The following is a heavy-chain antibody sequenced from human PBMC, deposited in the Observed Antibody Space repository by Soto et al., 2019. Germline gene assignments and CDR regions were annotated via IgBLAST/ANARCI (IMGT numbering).Heavy chain of an antibody. D-gene: IGHD2-15*01. V-gene: IGHV3-7*01. CDR3: ASPDCSGGYCHSGGVGFFDY. J-gene: IGHJ4*02. Sequence: EVQLVESGGGLVQPGGSLRLSCAASGFTFSSYWMTWVRQAPGKGLEWVANIKQDGSEKYYVDSVKGRFTISRDNAKNSLYLQMNSLSADYSAVYYCASPDCSGGYCHSGGVGFFDYGGQGILVTVSS. CDR1: GFTFSSYW. CDR2: IKQDGSEK.